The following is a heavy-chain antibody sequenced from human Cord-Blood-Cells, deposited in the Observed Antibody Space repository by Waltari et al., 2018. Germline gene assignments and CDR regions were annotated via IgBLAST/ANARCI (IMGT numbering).Heavy chain of an antibody. V-gene: IGHV3-21*01. CDR3: ARAVRERRIDY. D-gene: IGHD1-1*01. CDR1: GFTFSSYS. Sequence: EVQLVESGGGLVKPGGSLRRSCAASGFTFSSYSMHGVRQAPGKGLEWVSSISSSSSYIYYADSVKGRFTISRDNAKNSLYLQMNSLRAEDTAVYYCARAVRERRIDYWGQGTLVTVSS. J-gene: IGHJ4*02. CDR2: ISSSSSYI.